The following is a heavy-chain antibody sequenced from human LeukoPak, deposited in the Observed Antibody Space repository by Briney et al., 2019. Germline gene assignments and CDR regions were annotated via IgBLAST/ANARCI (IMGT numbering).Heavy chain of an antibody. Sequence: PGGSLRLSCAASGFTFSSYGMHWVRQAPGKGLEWVAFIRYDGSNKYYADSVKGRFTISRDNAKNSLYLQMNSLRAEDTAVYYCARAPYTSGWYRGDNDYWGQGTLVTVSS. J-gene: IGHJ4*02. D-gene: IGHD6-19*01. CDR3: ARAPYTSGWYRGDNDY. CDR1: GFTFSSYG. V-gene: IGHV3-30*02. CDR2: IRYDGSNK.